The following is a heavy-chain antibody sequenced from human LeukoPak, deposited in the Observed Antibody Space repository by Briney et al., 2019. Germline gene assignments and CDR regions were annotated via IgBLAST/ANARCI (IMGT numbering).Heavy chain of an antibody. J-gene: IGHJ4*02. V-gene: IGHV3-21*01. Sequence: GGSLRLSCAVSGSTFKSTFMNWVRQAPGKGLEWVSSISSSGSYIHYADSVKGRFTVSRDNVNDTLYLHMTGLSAEDSATYYCTRDYGARDDWGQGTLVTVSS. CDR2: ISSSGSYI. CDR1: GSTFKSTF. CDR3: TRDYGARDD. D-gene: IGHD4-17*01.